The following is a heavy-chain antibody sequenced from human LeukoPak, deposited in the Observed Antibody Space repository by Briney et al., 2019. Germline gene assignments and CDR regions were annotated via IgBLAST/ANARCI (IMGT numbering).Heavy chain of an antibody. Sequence: GGSLRLSCVGSGFTFSTYNMHWVRQAPGKGLEWVSSISSSSSYIYYADSVKGRFTISRDNAKNSLYLQMNSLRAEDTAVYYCARDDSGDGYNWGQGTLVTVSS. V-gene: IGHV3-21*01. CDR1: GFTFSTYN. CDR3: ARDDSGDGYN. CDR2: ISSSSSYI. J-gene: IGHJ4*02. D-gene: IGHD5-24*01.